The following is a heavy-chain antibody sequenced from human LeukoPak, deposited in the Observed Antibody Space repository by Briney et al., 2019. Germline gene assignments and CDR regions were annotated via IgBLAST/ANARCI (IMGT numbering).Heavy chain of an antibody. Sequence: GGSLRLSCAASGFTVRSNYMSWVRQAPGKGLEWVSVIYSGGSTYYADSVKGRFTISRDNSKNTLYLQMNSLRAEDTAVYCCARDLPFQHWGQGTLVTVSS. CDR1: GFTVRSNY. J-gene: IGHJ1*01. CDR2: IYSGGST. V-gene: IGHV3-66*01. CDR3: ARDLPFQH.